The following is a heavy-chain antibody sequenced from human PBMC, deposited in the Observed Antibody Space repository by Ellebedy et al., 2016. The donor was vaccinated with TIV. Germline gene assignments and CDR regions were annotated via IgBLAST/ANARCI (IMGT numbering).Heavy chain of an antibody. CDR2: ISGSGGST. Sequence: GESLKISCAASRFCFSSYAMSWVRQAPGKGLEWVSAISGSGGSTYYADSVKGRFTISRDNSKNTLYLQMNSLRAEDTAVYYCAKDVDRASKEYWGQGTLVTVSS. CDR1: RFCFSSYA. J-gene: IGHJ4*02. V-gene: IGHV3-23*01. CDR3: AKDVDRASKEY. D-gene: IGHD3-22*01.